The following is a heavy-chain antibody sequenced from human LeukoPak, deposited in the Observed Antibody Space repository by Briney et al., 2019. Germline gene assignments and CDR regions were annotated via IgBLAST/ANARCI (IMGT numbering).Heavy chain of an antibody. D-gene: IGHD3-10*02. CDR3: AELGITMIGGV. J-gene: IGHJ6*04. Sequence: GVLRLSCAASGFTFSSYEMNWVRQAPGKWLEWVSYISSSGSTIYYADSVKGRFTISRDNAKNSLYLQMNSLRAEDTAVYYCAELGITMIGGVWGKGTTVTISS. CDR2: ISSSGSTI. V-gene: IGHV3-48*03. CDR1: GFTFSSYE.